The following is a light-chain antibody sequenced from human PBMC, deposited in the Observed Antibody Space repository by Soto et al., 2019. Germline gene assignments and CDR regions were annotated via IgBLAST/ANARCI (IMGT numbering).Light chain of an antibody. CDR1: QGSSTY. J-gene: IGKJ5*01. Sequence: DIQMTQSPSSVSASIGDRVSITCRSSQGSSTYLVWYQQKTGKAPKIMIYASYSXXTXFPSRFSGSGSGTDFTLTISSLQPEDFGTYYCQQAISFPITFGQGTRLEIK. CDR2: ASY. CDR3: QQAISFPIT. V-gene: IGKV1-12*01.